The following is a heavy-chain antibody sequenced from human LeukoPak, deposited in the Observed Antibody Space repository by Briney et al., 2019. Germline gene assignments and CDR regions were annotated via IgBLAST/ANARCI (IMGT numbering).Heavy chain of an antibody. CDR1: GFTFSSYW. J-gene: IGHJ4*02. CDR3: AKGGGGGCASRLAD. V-gene: IGHV3-7*05. CDR2: IKQDGSEK. Sequence: GGSLRLSCAASGFTFSSYWMSWVRQAPGKGLEWVANIKQDGSEKYYVDSVKGRFTISRDNAKNSLYLQLNSLRAEDSAVYYCAKGGGGGCASRLADWGQGTRVTVSS. D-gene: IGHD2-15*01.